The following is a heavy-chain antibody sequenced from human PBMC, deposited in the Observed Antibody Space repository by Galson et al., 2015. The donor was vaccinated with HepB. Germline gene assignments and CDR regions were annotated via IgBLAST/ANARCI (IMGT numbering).Heavy chain of an antibody. CDR1: GGTFSSYT. V-gene: IGHV1-69*02. Sequence: SVKVSCKASGGTFSSYTISWVRQAPGQGLEWMGRIIPILGIANYAQKFQGRVTITADKSTSTAYMELSSLRSEDTAVYYCARGEDRNSDARWFDPWGQGTLVTVSS. CDR2: IIPILGIA. D-gene: IGHD4-23*01. CDR3: ARGEDRNSDARWFDP. J-gene: IGHJ5*02.